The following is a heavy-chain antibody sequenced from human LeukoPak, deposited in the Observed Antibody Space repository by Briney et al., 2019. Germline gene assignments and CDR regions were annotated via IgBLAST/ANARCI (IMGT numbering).Heavy chain of an antibody. D-gene: IGHD5-18*01. CDR2: IIPILGIP. J-gene: IGHJ4*02. Sequence: SVIVSSTASGRTFTIEAISWVGQAPGPGQKWKGRIIPILGIPKYAQTFQGRVTITADKSTSTAYMELSSLRSQNTAVYYCAGAPLNSYGGDPYFGYCGQGSLVTVSS. CDR3: AGAPLNSYGGDPYFGY. V-gene: IGHV1-69*04. CDR1: GRTFTIEA.